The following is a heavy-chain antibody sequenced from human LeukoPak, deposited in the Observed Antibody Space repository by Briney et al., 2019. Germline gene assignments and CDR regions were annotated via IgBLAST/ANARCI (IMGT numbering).Heavy chain of an antibody. CDR2: ISYDGSNK. CDR3: ARDWVAMVRGVSWFDP. J-gene: IGHJ5*02. Sequence: GGSLRLSCAASGFTFSSYAMHWVRQAPGKGLEWVAVISYDGSNKYYADSVKGRFTISRDNSKNTLYLQMNSLRAEDTAVYYCARDWVAMVRGVSWFDPWGQGTLVTVSS. CDR1: GFTFSSYA. D-gene: IGHD3-10*01. V-gene: IGHV3-30-3*01.